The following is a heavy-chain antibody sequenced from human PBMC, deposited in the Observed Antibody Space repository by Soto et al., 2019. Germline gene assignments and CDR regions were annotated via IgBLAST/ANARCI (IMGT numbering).Heavy chain of an antibody. D-gene: IGHD2-15*01. Sequence: QVQLVQSGAEVKKPGASVKVSCKASGYTFTNFGISWVRQAPGQGLEWMGWISAYNGNTNSAQNFQGRVTMTTDTSTSTAYMELRSRSADDTAVYYCANGVAPIDDWGQGALGGVSS. CDR3: ANGVAPIDD. J-gene: IGHJ4*02. CDR1: GYTFTNFG. CDR2: ISAYNGNT. V-gene: IGHV1-18*01.